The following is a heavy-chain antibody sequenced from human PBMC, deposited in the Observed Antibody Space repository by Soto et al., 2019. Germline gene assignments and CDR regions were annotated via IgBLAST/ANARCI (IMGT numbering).Heavy chain of an antibody. D-gene: IGHD3-9*01. Sequence: GESLRLSCAASGFTFSSYAMHWVRQSPGKGLEWVAVISYDGSNKYYADSVKGRFTISRDNSKNTLYLQMNSLRAEDTAVYYCAKDHAELRYFDWLSLFDYWGQGTLVTVS. CDR1: GFTFSSYA. V-gene: IGHV3-30-3*01. J-gene: IGHJ4*02. CDR2: ISYDGSNK. CDR3: AKDHAELRYFDWLSLFDY.